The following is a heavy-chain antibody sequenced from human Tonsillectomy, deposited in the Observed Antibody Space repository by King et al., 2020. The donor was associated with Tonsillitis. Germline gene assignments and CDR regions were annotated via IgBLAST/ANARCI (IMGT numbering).Heavy chain of an antibody. CDR2: ISYDGSNK. CDR1: GFTFSSYG. CDR3: AKSRYCSGGSCDSCDY. J-gene: IGHJ4*02. D-gene: IGHD2-15*01. V-gene: IGHV3-30*18. Sequence: VQLVESGGGVVQPGRSLRLSCAASGFTFSSYGMHWVRQAPGKGLEWVAVISYDGSNKYYADSVKGRFTISRDNSKNTLYLQMNSLRAEDTAVYYCAKSRYCSGGSCDSCDYWGQGTLVTVSS.